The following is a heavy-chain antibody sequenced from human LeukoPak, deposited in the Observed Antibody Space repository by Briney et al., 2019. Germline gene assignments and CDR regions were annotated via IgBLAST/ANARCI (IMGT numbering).Heavy chain of an antibody. D-gene: IGHD6-13*01. J-gene: IGHJ4*02. CDR3: TRGPGSSSWYGEDY. Sequence: PGGSLRLSCAASGFTFSSYGMHWVRQAPGKGLEWVAVIWYDGSNKYYADSVKGRFTISRDNSKNTLYLQMNSLRAEDTAVYYCTRGPGSSSWYGEDYWGQGTLVTVSS. CDR2: IWYDGSNK. CDR1: GFTFSSYG. V-gene: IGHV3-33*01.